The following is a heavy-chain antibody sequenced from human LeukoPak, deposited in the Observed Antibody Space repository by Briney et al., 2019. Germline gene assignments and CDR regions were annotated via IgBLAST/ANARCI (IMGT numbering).Heavy chain of an antibody. CDR1: GGSVSSGSYY. V-gene: IGHV4-61*01. CDR3: ARFNYFDSSDYFSYYYGMDV. J-gene: IGHJ6*02. Sequence: SETLSLTCTVSGGSVSSGSYYWSWIWQPPGKGLEWIGYIDYSGSPNYNPSLKSRLAISVDTSKNQFSLKLSSVSAADTAVYYCARFNYFDSSDYFSYYYGMDVWAKGPRSPSP. D-gene: IGHD3-22*01. CDR2: IDYSGSP.